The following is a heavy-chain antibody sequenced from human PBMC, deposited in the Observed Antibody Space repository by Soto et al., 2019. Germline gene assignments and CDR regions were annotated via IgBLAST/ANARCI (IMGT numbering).Heavy chain of an antibody. J-gene: IGHJ4*02. Sequence: GGSLRLSCAASGFTFSSYAMSWVRQAPGKGLEWVSAISGSGGSTYYADSVKGRFTISRDNSKNTLYLQMNSLRAEDTAVYYCAKAGLQPLLYRDYFDYWGQGTLVTVSS. CDR3: AKAGLQPLLYRDYFDY. D-gene: IGHD2-2*02. CDR2: ISGSGGST. CDR1: GFTFSSYA. V-gene: IGHV3-23*01.